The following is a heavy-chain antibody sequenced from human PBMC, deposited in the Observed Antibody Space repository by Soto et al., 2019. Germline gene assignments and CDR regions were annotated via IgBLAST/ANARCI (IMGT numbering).Heavy chain of an antibody. J-gene: IGHJ4*02. V-gene: IGHV4-34*01. CDR1: GGSFSGYY. CDR2: INHSGST. D-gene: IGHD6-13*01. CDR3: ASIAAAGSPTFDY. Sequence: PSETLSLTCAVYGGSFSGYYWSWIRQPPGKGLEWIGEINHSGSTNYNPSLKSRVTISVDTSKNQSSLKLSSVTAADTAVYYCASIAAAGSPTFDYWGQGTLVTVSS.